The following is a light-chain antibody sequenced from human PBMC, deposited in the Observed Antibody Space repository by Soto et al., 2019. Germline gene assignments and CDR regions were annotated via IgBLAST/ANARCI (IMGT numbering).Light chain of an antibody. Sequence: DIVMTQSPLSLPVTPGEPASISCRSSQSLLQSDGYNYLDWYLQKPGQSPQFLISLGSNRASGVPDRFIGSGSGTDFTLKISRVEAEDVGVFYCMQALQAPLTFGQGTRLEIK. J-gene: IGKJ5*01. V-gene: IGKV2-28*01. CDR2: LGS. CDR3: MQALQAPLT. CDR1: QSLLQSDGYNY.